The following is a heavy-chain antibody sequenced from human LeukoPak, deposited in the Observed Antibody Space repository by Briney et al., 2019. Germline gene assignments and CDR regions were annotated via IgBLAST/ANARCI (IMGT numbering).Heavy chain of an antibody. Sequence: TGGSLRLSCAASGFTFDDFAMHWVRQAPGKGLEWVSGISWNSGSIGYADSVKGRFTISRDNAKNSLYLQMNSLRAEDTALYYCAKSRGVTTSHLDYWGQGTLVTVSS. D-gene: IGHD4-17*01. CDR3: AKSRGVTTSHLDY. J-gene: IGHJ4*02. V-gene: IGHV3-9*01. CDR1: GFTFDDFA. CDR2: ISWNSGSI.